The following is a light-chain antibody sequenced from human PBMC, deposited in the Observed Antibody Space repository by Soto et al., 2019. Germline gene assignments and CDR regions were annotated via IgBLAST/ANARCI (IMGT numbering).Light chain of an antibody. CDR3: QQRRNWPLT. CDR2: GAS. CDR1: QNIDTY. V-gene: IGKV3-11*01. J-gene: IGKJ4*01. Sequence: EVVLTQSPATLSSSPGESVTLSCRASQNIDTYLAWYQQRPGQAPRLLIYGASYRAVGIPSRFSGSGSGTGFTLTISSLEPADFAIYHCQQRRNWPLTFGGGTKVDIK.